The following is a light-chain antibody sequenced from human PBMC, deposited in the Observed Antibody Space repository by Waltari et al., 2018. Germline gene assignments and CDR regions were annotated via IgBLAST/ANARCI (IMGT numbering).Light chain of an antibody. J-gene: IGKJ1*01. CDR2: DAS. CDR3: QQYGRSPWT. CDR1: QSVSSNY. Sequence: FVLTQSPGTLSLSQGERVTLSCSASQSVSSNYLAWYQQKPGQAPRLLIYDASNRATGIADRFSGSGSGTDFTLTISRLEPEDVAVYYCQQYGRSPWTFGQGTKVEIK. V-gene: IGKV3-20*01.